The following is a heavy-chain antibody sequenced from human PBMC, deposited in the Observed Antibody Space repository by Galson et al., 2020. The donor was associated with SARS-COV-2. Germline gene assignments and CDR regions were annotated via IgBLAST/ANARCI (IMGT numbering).Heavy chain of an antibody. D-gene: IGHD2-15*01. CDR2: ISGSGGST. Sequence: GESLKISCAASGFTFSSYAMSWVRQAPGKGLEWVSAISGSGGSTYYADSVKGRFTISRDNSKNTLYLQMNSLRAEDTAVYYCAKDTKVVYLGTSDYWGQGTLVTVSS. CDR1: GFTFSSYA. V-gene: IGHV3-23*01. CDR3: AKDTKVVYLGTSDY. J-gene: IGHJ4*02.